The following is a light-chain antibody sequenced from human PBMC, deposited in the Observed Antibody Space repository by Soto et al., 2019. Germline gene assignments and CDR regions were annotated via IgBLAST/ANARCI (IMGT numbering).Light chain of an antibody. CDR2: DAS. CDR1: QSISSW. Sequence: DIQITQSPSTLSTSVGDRVTITCRASQSISSWLAWYQQKPGKPPKLLIYDASSLERGVPSRFSGSGSGTEFILTISSLQPDDFATYYCQQYNSYSWTFGQGTKVDIK. CDR3: QQYNSYSWT. V-gene: IGKV1-5*01. J-gene: IGKJ1*01.